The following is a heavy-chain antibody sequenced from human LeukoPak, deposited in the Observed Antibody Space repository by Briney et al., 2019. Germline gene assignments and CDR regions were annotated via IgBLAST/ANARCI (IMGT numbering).Heavy chain of an antibody. CDR1: GCTFSSYS. J-gene: IGHJ4*02. Sequence: GGSLRLSCAASGCTFSSYSINWVRQAPGKGLEWVSSISSTSTYIYYADSVKGRFTISRDNARNSVSLQMNSLRAEDTAVYYCTRDQRAARPNLDYWGQGTLVTVSS. CDR2: ISSTSTYI. D-gene: IGHD6-6*01. CDR3: TRDQRAARPNLDY. V-gene: IGHV3-21*01.